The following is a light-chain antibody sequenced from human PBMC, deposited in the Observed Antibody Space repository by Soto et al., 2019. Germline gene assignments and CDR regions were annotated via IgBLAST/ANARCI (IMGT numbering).Light chain of an antibody. Sequence: QSALTQPPSVSGSPGQSVTISCTGTSSDVGHYNRVSWYQQPPGTAPKLMIYEVTNRPSGVPDRFSGSKSGNTASLIISGLQAEDEADYYCSSYTTRSTYVFGPGTKLTVL. CDR2: EVT. CDR3: SSYTTRSTYV. V-gene: IGLV2-18*02. J-gene: IGLJ1*01. CDR1: SSDVGHYNR.